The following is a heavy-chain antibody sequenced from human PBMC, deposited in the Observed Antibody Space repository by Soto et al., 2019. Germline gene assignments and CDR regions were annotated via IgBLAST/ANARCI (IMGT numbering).Heavy chain of an antibody. D-gene: IGHD2-8*01. V-gene: IGHV3-21*01. CDR1: GFTFRSYS. CDR2: ISSSSSYI. CDR3: ARNPELDSRNGRDTLHF. J-gene: IGHJ4*02. Sequence: GGSLRLSCTVSGFTFRSYSMNWVREAPGNGLEWCSCISSSSSYIIYADSVKGRFTISRDNSKNSLYMQMNDLRAEDTAVYYCARNPELDSRNGRDTLHFWSQGALVTVSS.